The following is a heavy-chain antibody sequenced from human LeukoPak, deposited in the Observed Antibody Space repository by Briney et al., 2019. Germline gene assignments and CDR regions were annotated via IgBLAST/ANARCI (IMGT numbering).Heavy chain of an antibody. CDR3: AGRVYYYDSSGYQL. V-gene: IGHV4-34*01. CDR1: GGSFSGYY. D-gene: IGHD3-22*01. Sequence: SETLSLTCAVYGGSFSGYYWSWIRQPPGKGLEWIGEINHSGSTNYNPSLKSRVTISVDTSKNQFSLKLSSVTAADTAVYYCAGRVYYYDSSGYQLWGQGTLVTVSS. CDR2: INHSGST. J-gene: IGHJ4*02.